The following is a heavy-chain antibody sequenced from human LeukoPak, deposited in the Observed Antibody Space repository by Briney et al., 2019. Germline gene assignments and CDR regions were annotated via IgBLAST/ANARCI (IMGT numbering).Heavy chain of an antibody. J-gene: IGHJ4*02. V-gene: IGHV4-30-4*07. CDR2: IYYSGAT. CDR1: GGSINSGGYS. CDR3: ARTKKVDHGDYENYFDY. D-gene: IGHD4-17*01. Sequence: PSQTLSLTCAVSGGSINSGGYSWSWIRQPPGKGLEWIGYIYYSGATYYNPSLKTRLTISIGTSKNQFSLKLSSVTAADTAMYYCARTKKVDHGDYENYFDYWGQGMRVTVSS.